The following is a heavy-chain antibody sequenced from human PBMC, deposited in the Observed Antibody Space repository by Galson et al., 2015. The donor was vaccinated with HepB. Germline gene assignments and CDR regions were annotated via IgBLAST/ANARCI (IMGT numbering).Heavy chain of an antibody. Sequence: SLRLSCAASGFSVRSYWMHWVRHVPGEGLVWVSRINEDGSRINYADSVKGRFTIYKDNAKNTLYLQMNSLRTEDTAVYYCSRDTYGPDDYWGQGPLVTVSS. CDR1: GFSVRSYW. CDR3: SRDTYGPDDY. D-gene: IGHD4-17*01. V-gene: IGHV3-74*01. CDR2: INEDGSRI. J-gene: IGHJ4*02.